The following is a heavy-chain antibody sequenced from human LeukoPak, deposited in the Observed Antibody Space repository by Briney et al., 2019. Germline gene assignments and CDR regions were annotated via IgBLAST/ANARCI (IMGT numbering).Heavy chain of an antibody. CDR1: GFTFSNYW. Sequence: HPGGSLRLSCAASGFTFSNYWMIWVRQAPGKGLEWVGNIKQDGSEKRYADSVRGRFTISRDNAQTSLYLLMNSLRAEDTAVYYCARASNPWLQLTWGQGTLVTVSS. CDR2: IKQDGSEK. J-gene: IGHJ5*02. D-gene: IGHD5-24*01. CDR3: ARASNPWLQLT. V-gene: IGHV3-7*05.